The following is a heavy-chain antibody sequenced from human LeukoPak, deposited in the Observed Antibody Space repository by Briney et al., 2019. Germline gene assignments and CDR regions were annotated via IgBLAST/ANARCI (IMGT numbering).Heavy chain of an antibody. CDR2: IYYSGTI. CDR1: GGSISSYY. J-gene: IGHJ6*02. CDR3: ARHGAGGYHFYYYGMDV. D-gene: IGHD6-25*01. V-gene: IGHV4-59*08. Sequence: SETLSLTCTVSGGSISSYYWSWIRQPPGKGLEWIGYIYYSGTINYNPSLKSRATISLDTSKNQFSLKLSSVTAADTAVYYCARHGAGGYHFYYYGMDVWGQGTTVTVSS.